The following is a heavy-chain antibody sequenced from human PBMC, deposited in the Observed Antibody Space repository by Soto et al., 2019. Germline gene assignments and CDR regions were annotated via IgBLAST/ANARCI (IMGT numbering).Heavy chain of an antibody. CDR1: GFTFSSYA. Sequence: TGGSLRLSCVASGFTFSSYAMSWVRQAPGKGLEWVGVIWHDASNKFYAASVRGRFTISRDNSNNTLFLQMTGLGPDDTAVYFCTREKMTQQWHAFDLWGQGTTVTVSS. J-gene: IGHJ3*01. V-gene: IGHV3-33*01. CDR3: TREKMTQQWHAFDL. CDR2: IWHDASNK. D-gene: IGHD6-19*01.